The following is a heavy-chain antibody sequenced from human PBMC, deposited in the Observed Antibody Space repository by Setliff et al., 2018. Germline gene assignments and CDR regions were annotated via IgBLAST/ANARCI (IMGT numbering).Heavy chain of an antibody. CDR1: GYTFSRYG. CDR3: ARGLSTDTDS. J-gene: IGHJ4*02. Sequence: ASVKVSCKASGYTFSRYGINWVRQAPGQGLEVMGWVTPNGGSAVYSQKFQGRVTMTASTPLSTAYMELTGLTSEDTAVYFCARGLSTDTDSWGQGTLVTVSS. V-gene: IGHV1-8*01. D-gene: IGHD4-4*01. CDR2: VTPNGGSA.